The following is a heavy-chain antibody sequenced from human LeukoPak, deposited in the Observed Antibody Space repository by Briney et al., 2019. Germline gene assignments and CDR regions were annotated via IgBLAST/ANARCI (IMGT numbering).Heavy chain of an antibody. D-gene: IGHD5-18*01. CDR1: GGSFSGYY. Sequence: PSETLSLTCAVYGGSFSGYYWNWIRQPPGKGLEWIGEINHSGSTNYNPSLKSRVTISVDTSKNQFSLKLSSVTAADTAVYYCARSDGYGLVGIWGQGTMVTVSS. CDR3: ARSDGYGLVGI. CDR2: INHSGST. V-gene: IGHV4-34*01. J-gene: IGHJ3*02.